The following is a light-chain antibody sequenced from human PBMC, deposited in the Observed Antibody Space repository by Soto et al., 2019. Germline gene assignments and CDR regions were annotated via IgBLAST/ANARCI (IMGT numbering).Light chain of an antibody. CDR3: QQYKSYWT. CDR1: ASISSW. J-gene: IGKJ1*01. CDR2: KAS. Sequence: DSQMTHSPSTLSSXXXXXXTXXCRASASISSWLAWYQQKPGKAPKLLIYKASTLKSGVPSRFSGSGSGTEFTLTISSLQPDDFATYYCQQYKSYWTFGQGTKVDIK. V-gene: IGKV1-5*03.